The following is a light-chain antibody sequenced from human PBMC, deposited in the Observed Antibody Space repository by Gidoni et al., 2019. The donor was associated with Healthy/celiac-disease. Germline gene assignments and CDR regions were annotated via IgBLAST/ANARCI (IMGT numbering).Light chain of an antibody. CDR1: QSVSSY. J-gene: IGKJ4*01. Sequence: EIVLTQSPATLSLSPGERATLSCRASQSVSSYLAWYQQKPGQAPRLLIYDASNRATGIPARFSGSVSGTDFTLTISSLEPEDFAVYYCQQRSNWPPKLTFGGGTKVEIK. CDR2: DAS. CDR3: QQRSNWPPKLT. V-gene: IGKV3-11*01.